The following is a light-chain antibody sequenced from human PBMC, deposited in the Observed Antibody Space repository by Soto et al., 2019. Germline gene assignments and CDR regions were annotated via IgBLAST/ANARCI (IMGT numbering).Light chain of an antibody. CDR2: WAS. CDR3: MQYYSAPWT. V-gene: IGKV4-1*01. CDR1: QSVLYSSNNRKY. J-gene: IGKJ1*01. Sequence: DIVMTQSPDSLAMSLGERATINCKSSQSVLYSSNNRKYLAWFQQKPRQPPRLLIYWASTRESGVPDRFSASGSGTDFTLTISSLQAEDVALYYCMQYYSAPWTFGQGTKVEIK.